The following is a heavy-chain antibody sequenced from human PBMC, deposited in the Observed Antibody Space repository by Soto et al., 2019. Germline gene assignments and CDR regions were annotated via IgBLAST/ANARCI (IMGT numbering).Heavy chain of an antibody. J-gene: IGHJ4*02. Sequence: PGGSLRLSCAASGFTFSSSSMNWVRQAPGKGLEWVSYISSSSSTIYYADSVKGRFTISRDNAKNSLYLQMNSLRDEDTAVYYIARDIGRVVTPFYFDYWGQGTLVTVSS. CDR1: GFTFSSSS. CDR3: ARDIGRVVTPFYFDY. D-gene: IGHD3-16*01. CDR2: ISSSSSTI. V-gene: IGHV3-48*02.